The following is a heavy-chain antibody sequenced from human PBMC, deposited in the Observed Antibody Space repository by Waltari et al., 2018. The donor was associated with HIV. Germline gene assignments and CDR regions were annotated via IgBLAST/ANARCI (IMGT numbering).Heavy chain of an antibody. D-gene: IGHD1-26*01. Sequence: QVQLVQSGAEVKKPGSSVMVSCKASGGTFSSYAISWVRQAPGQGLEWMGGIIPIFGTDNYAQKFQGRVTITADESTSTAYMELSSLRSEDTAVYYCARGSLLSVMGATNYYYYYGMDVWGQGTTVTVSS. V-gene: IGHV1-69*01. CDR3: ARGSLLSVMGATNYYYYYGMDV. J-gene: IGHJ6*02. CDR1: GGTFSSYA. CDR2: IIPIFGTD.